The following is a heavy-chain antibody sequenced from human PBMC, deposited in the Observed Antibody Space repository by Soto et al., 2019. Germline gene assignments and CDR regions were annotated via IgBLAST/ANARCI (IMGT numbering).Heavy chain of an antibody. V-gene: IGHV3-30*18. CDR2: ISHDGSKK. CDR1: GFTFSTHG. Sequence: GGSLRLSCAASGFTFSTHGMHWVRQAPGKGPEWVAVISHDGSKKYYVESVEGRFSISRDNSKSIVHLQMNNVRTEDTAVYYCAKDKGPYYDFWSGQRWFDPWGQGTLVTVSS. D-gene: IGHD3-3*01. CDR3: AKDKGPYYDFWSGQRWFDP. J-gene: IGHJ5*02.